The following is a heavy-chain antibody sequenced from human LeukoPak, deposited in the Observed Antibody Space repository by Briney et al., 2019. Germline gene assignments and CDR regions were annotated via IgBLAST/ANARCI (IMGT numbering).Heavy chain of an antibody. Sequence: SETLSLTCTVPGGSVSSGSYYWSWIRQPPGKGLEWIGYIYYSGSTNYNPSLKSRVTISVDTSKNQFSLKLSSVTAADTAVYYCARDGVYGGIDYWGQGTLVTVSS. D-gene: IGHD4-23*01. CDR2: IYYSGST. CDR3: ARDGVYGGIDY. CDR1: GGSVSSGSYY. J-gene: IGHJ4*02. V-gene: IGHV4-61*01.